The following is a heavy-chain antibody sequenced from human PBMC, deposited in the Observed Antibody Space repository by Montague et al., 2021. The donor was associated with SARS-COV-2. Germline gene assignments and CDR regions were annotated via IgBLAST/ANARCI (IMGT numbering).Heavy chain of an antibody. CDR2: IVNNGRKS. CDR3: AKETAAIGNPLFDS. D-gene: IGHD4-23*01. CDR1: GFPFSSYA. Sequence: FRRLSCAASGFPFSSYAMSWVRQAPGKGLEWVSGIVNNGRKSFYADSVKGRFVISRDNSDKMVYLQLNSLRAEDTAIYYCAKETAAIGNPLFDSWGQGTLITVSS. J-gene: IGHJ4*02. V-gene: IGHV3-23*01.